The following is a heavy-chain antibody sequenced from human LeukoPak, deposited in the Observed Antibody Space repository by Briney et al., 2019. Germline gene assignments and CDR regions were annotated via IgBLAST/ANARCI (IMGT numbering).Heavy chain of an antibody. J-gene: IGHJ6*03. D-gene: IGHD5/OR15-5a*01. CDR1: GGSISSSSYY. CDR3: ARDSVTALSDMDV. CDR2: IYYSGST. Sequence: SETLSLTCTVSGGSISSSSYYWGWIRQPPGKGLEWIGSIYYSGSTYYNPSLKSRVTISVDTSKNQFSLKLSSVTAADTAVYYCARDSVTALSDMDVWGKGTTVTVSS. V-gene: IGHV4-39*07.